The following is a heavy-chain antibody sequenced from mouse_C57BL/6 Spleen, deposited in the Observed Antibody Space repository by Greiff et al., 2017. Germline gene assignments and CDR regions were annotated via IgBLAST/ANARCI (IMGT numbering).Heavy chain of an antibody. CDR3: ARAGTETNYYSRDY. CDR1: GYTFTSYW. J-gene: IGHJ4*01. CDR2: IYPNSGST. D-gene: IGHD4-1*01. Sequence: QVQLQQPGAELVKPGASVKLSCKASGYTFTSYWMHWVKQRPGQGLEWIGMIYPNSGSTNYNEKFKSKATLTVDKSSSTAYMHLSSLTSEDSAVXDCARAGTETNYYSRDYWGQGTTVTVSS. V-gene: IGHV1-64*01.